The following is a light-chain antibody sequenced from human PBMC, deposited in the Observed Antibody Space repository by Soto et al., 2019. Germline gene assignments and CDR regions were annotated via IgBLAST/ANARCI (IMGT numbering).Light chain of an antibody. CDR3: QQRSTWIT. J-gene: IGKJ5*01. CDR2: DAS. V-gene: IGKV3-11*01. Sequence: EIVLPQSPATLYLFPGERATLSCRASQSVSSYLAWYQQKPGQAPRLLLYDASNRATGIPARFSGSGSGTAFTITISDLERKDFAVAYWQQRSTWITFGRGTRLE. CDR1: QSVSSY.